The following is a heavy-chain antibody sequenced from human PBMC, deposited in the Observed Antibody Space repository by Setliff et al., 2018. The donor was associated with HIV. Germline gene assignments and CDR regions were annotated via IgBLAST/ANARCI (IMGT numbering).Heavy chain of an antibody. CDR3: ALLYPYSGYLGY. CDR2: INQSGST. V-gene: IGHV4-34*01. D-gene: IGHD1-26*01. J-gene: IGHJ4*02. CDR1: GGSFRGYY. Sequence: SETLSLTCAVDGGSFRGYYWSWIRQSPGKGLEWIGEINQSGSTKYNPSLKSRVTISEDAPKNQVSLKLSSVTAADTAIYYCALLYPYSGYLGYWGQGTLVTVSS.